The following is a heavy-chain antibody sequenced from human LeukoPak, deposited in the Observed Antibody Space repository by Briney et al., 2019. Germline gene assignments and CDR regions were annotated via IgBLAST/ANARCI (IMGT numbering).Heavy chain of an antibody. Sequence: PGGSLRLSCAASGFTFSDYYMSWIRQAPGKGLEWVSVISESGITTYYADSVKGRFTISRDNAEKTVYLQMNSLRVEDTAVYYCAKYFLLGAVAGTPLDSWGQGTLASVSS. CDR1: GFTFSDYY. J-gene: IGHJ4*02. CDR2: ISESGITT. V-gene: IGHV3-23*01. D-gene: IGHD6-19*01. CDR3: AKYFLLGAVAGTPLDS.